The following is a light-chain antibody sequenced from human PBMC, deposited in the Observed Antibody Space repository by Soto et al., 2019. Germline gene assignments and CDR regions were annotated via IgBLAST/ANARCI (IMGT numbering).Light chain of an antibody. V-gene: IGKV1-39*01. CDR3: QQSYGTPLT. Sequence: DMEMTQSPSSLSASVGDRVTITCRASQSISNYLNWYQHKPGKVPKLLIYAASSLQSGVPTRFSGRGSGTDFTLTINSLQPEDFAPYYCQQSYGTPLTFGGGTKIEIK. J-gene: IGKJ4*01. CDR1: QSISNY. CDR2: AAS.